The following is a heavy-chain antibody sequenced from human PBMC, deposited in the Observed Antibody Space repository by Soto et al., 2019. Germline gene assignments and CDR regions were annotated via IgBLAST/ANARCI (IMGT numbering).Heavy chain of an antibody. D-gene: IGHD3-3*01. J-gene: IGHJ5*02. CDR1: GGSISSSNW. CDR2: IYHSGST. Sequence: KPSETLSLTCAVSGGSISSSNWWSWVRQPPGKGLEWIGEIYHSGSTNYNPSLKSRVTISVDKSKNQFSLKLSSVAAADTAVYYCARVSITTSYNWFDPWGQGTLVTVSS. V-gene: IGHV4-4*02. CDR3: ARVSITTSYNWFDP.